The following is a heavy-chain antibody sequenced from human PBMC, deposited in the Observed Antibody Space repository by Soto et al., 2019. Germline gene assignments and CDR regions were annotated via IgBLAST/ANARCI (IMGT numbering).Heavy chain of an antibody. J-gene: IGHJ6*02. CDR3: ASTFKCVSPYYYGMDV. CDR2: IYYSGST. Sequence: SETLYLTCTVSCGSISSYYWSWIRQPPGKGLEWIGYIYYSGSTNYNPSLKSRVTISVDTSKNPFSLKLSSVTAADTAVYYCASTFKCVSPYYYGMDVWGQGTTVTVSS. CDR1: CGSISSYY. V-gene: IGHV4-59*01.